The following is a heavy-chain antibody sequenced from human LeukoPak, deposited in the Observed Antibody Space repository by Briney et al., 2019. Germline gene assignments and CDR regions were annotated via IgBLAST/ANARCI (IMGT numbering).Heavy chain of an antibody. J-gene: IGHJ4*02. CDR2: INHSGST. CDR3: ARDPSGYYPYFDY. V-gene: IGHV4-34*01. D-gene: IGHD3-3*01. CDR1: GGSFSGYY. Sequence: SETLSLTCAVYGGSFSGYYWGWIRQPPGKGLEWIGEINHSGSTNYNPSLKSRVTISVDTSKNQFSLKLSSVTAADTAVYYCARDPSGYYPYFDYWGQGTLVTVSS.